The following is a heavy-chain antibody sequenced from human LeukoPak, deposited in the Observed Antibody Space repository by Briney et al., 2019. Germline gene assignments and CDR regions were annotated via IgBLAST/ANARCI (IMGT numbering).Heavy chain of an antibody. CDR1: GFTFSSYA. J-gene: IGHJ4*02. Sequence: AGGSLRLSCAASGFTFSSYAMHWVRQAPGKGLEWVAVISYDGSNKYYADSVKGRFTISRDNSKNTLYLQMNSLRAEDTAVYYCARGGYTATPPGYYFDYWGQGTLVTVSS. CDR3: ARGGYTATPPGYYFDY. D-gene: IGHD2-15*01. CDR2: ISYDGSNK. V-gene: IGHV3-30*04.